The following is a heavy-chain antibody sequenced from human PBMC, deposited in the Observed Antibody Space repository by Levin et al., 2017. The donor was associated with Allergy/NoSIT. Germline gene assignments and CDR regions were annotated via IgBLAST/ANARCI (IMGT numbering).Heavy chain of an antibody. V-gene: IGHV3-13*01. CDR1: GFTFSSYD. CDR3: ARAGITIFGDYYYGMDV. CDR2: IGSAGDT. Sequence: LSLPCAASGFTFSSYDMHWVRQVTGKSLEWVSAIGSAGDTYYPGSVKGRFTISRENAKNSLYLQMNSLRVGDTAVYYCARAGITIFGDYYYGMDVWGQGTTVTVSS. D-gene: IGHD3-3*01. J-gene: IGHJ6*02.